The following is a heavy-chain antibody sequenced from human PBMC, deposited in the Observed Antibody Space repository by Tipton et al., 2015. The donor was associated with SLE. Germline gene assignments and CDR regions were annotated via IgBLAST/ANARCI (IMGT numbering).Heavy chain of an antibody. V-gene: IGHV3-72*01. CDR3: VRDPAPGPFDY. Sequence: LSLTCTVSGFTFSDHYMDWVRQAPGKGLEWVGRIRQKAKSYTTEYAASVKGRFTISRDDSKNSLDLQMNSLKTEDTAVYYCVRDPAPGPFDYWGQGTLVAVSS. J-gene: IGHJ4*02. CDR2: IRQKAKSYTT. CDR1: GFTFSDHY.